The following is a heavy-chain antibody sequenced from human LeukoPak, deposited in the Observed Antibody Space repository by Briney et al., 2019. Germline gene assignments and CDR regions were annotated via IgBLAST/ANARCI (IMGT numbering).Heavy chain of an antibody. Sequence: GASVKVSCKASGYTFTSYGISWVRQAPGQGLEWMGWISAYNGNTNYAQKLQGRVTMTTDTPTSTAYMELRSLRSDDTAVYYCARGPIVVVVAATLYYGMDVWGQGTTVTVSS. V-gene: IGHV1-18*01. CDR3: ARGPIVVVVAATLYYGMDV. CDR1: GYTFTSYG. CDR2: ISAYNGNT. J-gene: IGHJ6*02. D-gene: IGHD2-15*01.